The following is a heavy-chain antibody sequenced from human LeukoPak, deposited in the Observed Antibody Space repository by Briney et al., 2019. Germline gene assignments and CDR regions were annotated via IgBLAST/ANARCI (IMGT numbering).Heavy chain of an antibody. CDR2: IYPGDSDT. Sequence: GGSLRLSCAASGFTFSSYAMSWVRQAPGKGLEWMGIIYPGDSDTRYNPSFQGQVTISADKSISTAYLHWSSLQASDTAMYYCAIAGDSSTSCYRCFGYWGQGTLVTVSS. D-gene: IGHD2-2*02. J-gene: IGHJ4*02. CDR1: GFTFSSYA. CDR3: AIAGDSSTSCYRCFGY. V-gene: IGHV5-51*01.